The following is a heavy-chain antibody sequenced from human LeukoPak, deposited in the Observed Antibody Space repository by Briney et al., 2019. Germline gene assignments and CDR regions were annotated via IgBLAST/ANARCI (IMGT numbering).Heavy chain of an antibody. CDR2: IYSGGST. Sequence: PGGSLRLSCAASGFTVSSNYMSWVRQAPGKGLEWVSVIYSGGSTYYADSVKGRFTISRDNSKNTLYLQMNSLRTEDTAVYYCAKDFGYRGVAARPTPKDYWGQGTLVTVSS. J-gene: IGHJ4*02. CDR3: AKDFGYRGVAARPTPKDY. D-gene: IGHD6-6*01. CDR1: GFTVSSNY. V-gene: IGHV3-66*01.